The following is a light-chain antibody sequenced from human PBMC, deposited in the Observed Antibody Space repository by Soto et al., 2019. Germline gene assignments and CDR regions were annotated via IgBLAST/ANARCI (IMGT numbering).Light chain of an antibody. CDR1: QSISSS. J-gene: IGKJ2*01. CDR3: QQSYSTPYT. Sequence: DIQMTQSPSSLSVSVGDRVTITCRASQSISSSLSWYQQRPGKAPNLLIYLASSLQSGVPSRFSGSGSGTDFTLTISSLQFEDFATYYCQQSYSTPYTFGQGTKLEIK. V-gene: IGKV1-39*01. CDR2: LAS.